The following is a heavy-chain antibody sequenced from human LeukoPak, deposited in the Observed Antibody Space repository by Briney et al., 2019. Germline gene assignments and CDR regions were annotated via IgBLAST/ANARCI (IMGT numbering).Heavy chain of an antibody. V-gene: IGHV3-30*03. Sequence: GGSVRLSCAASGFTFSSYGMHWVRQAPGKGLEWVAVISYDGSNKYYADSVKGRFTISRDNSKNTLYLQMNSLRAEDTAVYYCATKQWLVRTPPSGYWGQGTLVTVSS. D-gene: IGHD6-19*01. CDR1: GFTFSSYG. CDR3: ATKQWLVRTPPSGY. J-gene: IGHJ4*02. CDR2: ISYDGSNK.